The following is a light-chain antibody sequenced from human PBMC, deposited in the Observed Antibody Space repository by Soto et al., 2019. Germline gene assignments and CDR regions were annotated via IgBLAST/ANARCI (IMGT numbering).Light chain of an antibody. CDR1: QSVSSTF. CDR3: QQYGGSPFS. CDR2: GAS. Sequence: IVLTQSPGTLSLSPGERATLSCRASQSVSSTFLAWFQQKPGQAPRLLIYGASTRATGIPDRLSGSGSGTDFTLTISRLEPEDFAVYYCQQYGGSPFSFGPGTKVDIK. V-gene: IGKV3-20*01. J-gene: IGKJ3*01.